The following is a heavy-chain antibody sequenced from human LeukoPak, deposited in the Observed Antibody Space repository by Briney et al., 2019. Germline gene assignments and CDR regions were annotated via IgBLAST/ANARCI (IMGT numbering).Heavy chain of an antibody. D-gene: IGHD5-12*01. Sequence: GASVKVSCKATRYTFISYGISWVRQAPGQGLEWMGWNSSYNANTNYAQKLQGRVTMTTDTYTTTAYMELRSLRSDDTAVYYCARQRYSRYDYSFDYWGQGTLVTVSS. V-gene: IGHV1-18*01. CDR3: ARQRYSRYDYSFDY. CDR2: NSSYNANT. J-gene: IGHJ4*02. CDR1: RYTFISYG.